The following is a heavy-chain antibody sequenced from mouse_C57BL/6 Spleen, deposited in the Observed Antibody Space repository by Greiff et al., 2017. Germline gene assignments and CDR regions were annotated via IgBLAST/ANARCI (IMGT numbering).Heavy chain of an antibody. D-gene: IGHD1-1*01. V-gene: IGHV14-2*01. CDR3: AREGVAGDY. J-gene: IGHJ2*01. Sequence: VHVKQSGAELVKPGASVKLSCTASGFNLKDYYMHWVKQRTEQGLEWIGRIDPEDGETKYAPTFQGKATITADTSSNTAYLQLSSLTSEDTAVYYCAREGVAGDYWGQGTTRTVSS. CDR1: GFNLKDYY. CDR2: IDPEDGET.